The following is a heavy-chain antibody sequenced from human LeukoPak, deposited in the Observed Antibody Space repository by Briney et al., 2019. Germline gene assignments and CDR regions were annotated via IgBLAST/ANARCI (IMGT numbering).Heavy chain of an antibody. CDR1: GGTFSSYA. CDR2: IIPIFGTA. Sequence: SVKVSCKASGGTFSSYAIGWVRQAPGQGLEWMGGIIPIFGTANYAQKFQGRVTITTDESTSTAYMELSSLRSEDTAVYYCASWLSMVRGVIPRGFDYWGQGTLVTVSS. D-gene: IGHD3-10*01. J-gene: IGHJ4*02. CDR3: ASWLSMVRGVIPRGFDY. V-gene: IGHV1-69*05.